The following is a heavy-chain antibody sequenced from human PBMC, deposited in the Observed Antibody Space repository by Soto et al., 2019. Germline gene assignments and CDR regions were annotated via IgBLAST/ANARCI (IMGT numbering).Heavy chain of an antibody. CDR3: ARDGSGYYYGSFDY. CDR1: GYTFPDYH. D-gene: IGHD3-22*01. CDR2: INPSRGTT. Sequence: ASVNVSCKSSGYTFPDYHVHWVRQAPGQGLELIGIINPSRGTTSYTQRFQGRVTMTRDTSASTVYMELSSLRSEDTAMYYCARDGSGYYYGSFDYWGQGTRVTSPQ. V-gene: IGHV1-46*01. J-gene: IGHJ4*02.